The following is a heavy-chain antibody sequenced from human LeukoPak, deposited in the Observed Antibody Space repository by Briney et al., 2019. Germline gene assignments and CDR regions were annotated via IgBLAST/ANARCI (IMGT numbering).Heavy chain of an antibody. V-gene: IGHV4-38-2*01. CDR1: GFTFRSFA. CDR3: ARHPDY. Sequence: PGGSLRLSCAASGFTFRSFAMSWVRQAPGKGLEWIGTIYHSGSTYYNPSLKSRVTMSVDTSKNQFSLRLSSVTAADTALYYCARHPDYWGQGTLVTVSS. J-gene: IGHJ4*02. CDR2: IYHSGST.